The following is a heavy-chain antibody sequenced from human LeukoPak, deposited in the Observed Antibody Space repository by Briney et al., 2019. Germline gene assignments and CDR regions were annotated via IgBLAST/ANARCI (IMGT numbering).Heavy chain of an antibody. CDR2: IYPGDSDT. CDR3: ATPPLKYYYDSSGYETDY. J-gene: IGHJ4*02. Sequence: GESLKISCKGSGYTFTNYWIGWVRQMPGKGLEWMGIIYPGDSDTRYSPSFQGQVTISADKSISTAYLQWSSLKASDTAMYYCATPPLKYYYDSSGYETDYWGQGTLVTVSS. CDR1: GYTFTNYW. D-gene: IGHD3-22*01. V-gene: IGHV5-51*01.